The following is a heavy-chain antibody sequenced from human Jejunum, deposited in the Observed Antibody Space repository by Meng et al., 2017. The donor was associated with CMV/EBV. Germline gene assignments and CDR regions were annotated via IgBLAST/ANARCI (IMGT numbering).Heavy chain of an antibody. CDR3: ARAGAELTAHLDF. D-gene: IGHD1-26*01. J-gene: IGHJ4*02. Sequence: QVSLVQFGGEGKKPGAPVKCACKSSGYAFTIFGISWVRQAPGQGLEWMGWISGKDGYTKYAQQFHDRVTMTTDTSTSTAYMELRSLRSDDTAVYYCARAGAELTAHLDFWGQGTLVTVSS. V-gene: IGHV1-18*01. CDR1: GYAFTIFG. CDR2: ISGKDGYT.